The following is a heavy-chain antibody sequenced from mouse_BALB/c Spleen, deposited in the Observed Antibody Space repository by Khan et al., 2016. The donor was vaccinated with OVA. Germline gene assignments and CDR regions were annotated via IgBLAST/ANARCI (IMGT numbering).Heavy chain of an antibody. CDR3: ARPSYDGYYDY. J-gene: IGHJ2*01. CDR1: GFTFTDYA. V-gene: IGHV1S137*01. D-gene: IGHD2-3*01. CDR2: ISISSGST. Sequence: VQLQESGPELVRPGVSVKISCKGSGFTFTDYAMYWVKQSRSKSLEWIGLISISSGSTNYNQKFKGKATMTVDKSSSTAYLELARLKSEDSAIDYCARPSYDGYYDYWGQGTTLTVSS.